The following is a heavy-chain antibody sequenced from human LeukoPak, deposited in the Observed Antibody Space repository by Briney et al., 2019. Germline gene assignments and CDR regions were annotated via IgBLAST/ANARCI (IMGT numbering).Heavy chain of an antibody. D-gene: IGHD1-26*01. Sequence: GGSLRLSCAASGFTFSSYAMSWVRQAPGKGLEWVSAISSSGVTTYYADSVKGRFTISRDNSKNTLYFQMNSLRAEDTAVYYCAKALGGYFDYWGQGTLVTVSS. V-gene: IGHV3-23*01. CDR3: AKALGGYFDY. J-gene: IGHJ4*02. CDR2: ISSSGVTT. CDR1: GFTFSSYA.